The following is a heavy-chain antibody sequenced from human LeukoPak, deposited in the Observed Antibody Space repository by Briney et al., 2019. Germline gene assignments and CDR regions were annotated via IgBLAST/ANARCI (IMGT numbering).Heavy chain of an antibody. D-gene: IGHD1-14*01. J-gene: IGHJ4*02. V-gene: IGHV3-53*01. CDR1: GLTFDDYA. CDR3: ARGVEPLAANTLAY. Sequence: GGSLRLSCAASGLTFDDYAMHWVRQAPGKGLEWVSVLYSDGNTKYADSVQGRFTISRDNSKNTLYLEMNSLSPDDTAVYYCARGVEPLAANTLAYWGQGTLVTVSS. CDR2: LYSDGNT.